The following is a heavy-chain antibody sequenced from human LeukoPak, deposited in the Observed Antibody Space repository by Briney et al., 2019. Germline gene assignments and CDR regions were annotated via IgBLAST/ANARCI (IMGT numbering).Heavy chain of an antibody. CDR1: GGSISSGDYY. Sequence: SQTLSLTCTVSGGSISSGDYYWSWIRQPPGKGLEWIGYIYYSGSTYYNPSLKSRVTISVDTSRNQFSLKLSSVTAADTAVYYCARVGDDSSGYYFPCYFDYWGQGTLVTVSS. CDR3: ARVGDDSSGYYFPCYFDY. CDR2: IYYSGST. J-gene: IGHJ4*02. D-gene: IGHD3-22*01. V-gene: IGHV4-30-4*01.